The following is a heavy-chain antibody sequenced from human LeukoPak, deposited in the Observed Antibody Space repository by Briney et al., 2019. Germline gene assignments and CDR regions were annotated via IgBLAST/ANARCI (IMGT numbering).Heavy chain of an antibody. CDR2: INPNSGGT. Sequence: ASVKVSCKASGYTFTGYYMHWVRQAPGQGLEWMGWINPNSGGTNYAQKFQGWVTMTRDTSISTAYMELSRLRSDDTAVYYCARGRYYESSGYFVYYFDYWGQGTLVTVSS. CDR3: ARGRYYESSGYFVYYFDY. CDR1: GYTFTGYY. V-gene: IGHV1-2*04. D-gene: IGHD3-22*01. J-gene: IGHJ4*02.